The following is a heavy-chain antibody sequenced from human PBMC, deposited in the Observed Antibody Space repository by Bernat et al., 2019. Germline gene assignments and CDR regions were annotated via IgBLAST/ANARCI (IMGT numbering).Heavy chain of an antibody. Sequence: EVQLVESRGGLVKPGGSLRLSCAASGFTFSNAWMSWVRQAPGKGLEWVGRIKSKTDGGTTDYAAPVKGRFTISRDDSKNTLYLQMNSLKTEDTAVYYCTTAPYGDYTFDYWGQGTLVTVSS. CDR1: GFTFSNAW. D-gene: IGHD4-17*01. CDR2: IKSKTDGGTT. CDR3: TTAPYGDYTFDY. J-gene: IGHJ4*02. V-gene: IGHV3-15*01.